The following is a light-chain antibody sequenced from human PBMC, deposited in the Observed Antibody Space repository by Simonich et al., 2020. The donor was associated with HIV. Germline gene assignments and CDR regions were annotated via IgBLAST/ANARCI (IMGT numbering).Light chain of an antibody. CDR1: QSVSSN. J-gene: IGKJ2*01. V-gene: IGKV3-15*01. CDR2: GAS. CDR3: QQYNNWPLF. Sequence: EVVMTQSPVTLSVSPGERATLPCRASQSVSSNLAWYQQKPGQAPRLLIYGASTRATGIPARFSGSGSGTEFTLTITSMQAEDFAVYYCQQYNNWPLFFGQGTKVEIK.